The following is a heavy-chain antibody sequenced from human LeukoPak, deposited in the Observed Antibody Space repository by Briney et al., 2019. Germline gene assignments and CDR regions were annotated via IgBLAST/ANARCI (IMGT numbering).Heavy chain of an antibody. V-gene: IGHV3-7*03. CDR1: GFTFSSYW. Sequence: QSGGSLRLSCAASGFTFSSYWMNWARQAPGKGLEWVASINHNGNVNYYVDFVKGRFTISRDNAKNSLYLQMSSLRAEDTAVYFCARGGGLDVWGQGATVTVSS. CDR3: ARGGGLDV. J-gene: IGHJ6*02. CDR2: INHNGNVN. D-gene: IGHD3-16*01.